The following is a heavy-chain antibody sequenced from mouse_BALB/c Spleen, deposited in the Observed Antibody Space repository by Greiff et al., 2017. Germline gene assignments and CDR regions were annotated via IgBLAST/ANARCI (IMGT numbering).Heavy chain of an antibody. CDR1: GYTFTSYN. V-gene: IGHV1-12*01. CDR2: IYPGNGDT. Sequence: VQLQQPGAELVKPGASVKMSCKASGYTFTSYNMHWVKQTPGQGLEWIGAIYPGNGDTSYNQKFKGKATLTADKSSSTAYMQLSSLTSEDSAVYYCAKDGADGYYGAWFAYWGQGTLVTVSA. CDR3: AKDGADGYYGAWFAY. J-gene: IGHJ3*01. D-gene: IGHD2-3*01.